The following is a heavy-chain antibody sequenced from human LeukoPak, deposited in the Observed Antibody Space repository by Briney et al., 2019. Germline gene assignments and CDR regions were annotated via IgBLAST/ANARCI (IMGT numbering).Heavy chain of an antibody. V-gene: IGHV3-64D*06. CDR3: ARGYRSLDYGAEGHFDY. Sequence: PGGSLRLSCSASGFTFSSYAMHWVRQAPGKGLEYVSAISSNGGSTYYADSVKGRFTISRDNSKNTLYLQMSSLRAEDTAVYYCARGYRSLDYGAEGHFDYWGQGTLVTVSS. D-gene: IGHD4-17*01. J-gene: IGHJ4*02. CDR2: ISSNGGST. CDR1: GFTFSSYA.